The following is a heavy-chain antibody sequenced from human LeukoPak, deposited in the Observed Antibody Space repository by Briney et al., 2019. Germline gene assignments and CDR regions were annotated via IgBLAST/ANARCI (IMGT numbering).Heavy chain of an antibody. Sequence: GRSLRLSCAASGFTFDDYAMHWVRQAPGKGLEWVSGISWNSGSIGYADSVKGRFTISRDNAKNSLYLQMNSLRAEDTAVYFCARASNGGALDIWGQGTMVIVSS. CDR1: GFTFDDYA. CDR2: ISWNSGSI. V-gene: IGHV3-9*01. J-gene: IGHJ3*02. CDR3: ARASNGGALDI. D-gene: IGHD2-8*01.